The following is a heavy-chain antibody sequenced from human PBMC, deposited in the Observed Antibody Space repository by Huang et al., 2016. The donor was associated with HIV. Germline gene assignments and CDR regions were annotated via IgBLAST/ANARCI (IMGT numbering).Heavy chain of an antibody. D-gene: IGHD6-13*01. CDR2: IHDSGST. CDR1: GGSISSYY. Sequence: QVQLQESGPGLVKPSETLSLTCTVSGGSISSYYWSWIRPPPGKGLEWIGYIHDSGSTNYNPSLKSRVTTSVDTSKNQFFLKLSAVTAADTAVYYCARGGPYSRDYYYYGMDVWGQGTTVTVSS. V-gene: IGHV4-59*01. J-gene: IGHJ6*02. CDR3: ARGGPYSRDYYYYGMDV.